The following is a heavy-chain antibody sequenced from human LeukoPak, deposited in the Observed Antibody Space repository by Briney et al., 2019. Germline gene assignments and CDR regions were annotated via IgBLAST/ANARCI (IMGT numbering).Heavy chain of an antibody. Sequence: SQTLSLTRAISGDSVSSNNGAWNWIRQSPSRGLEWLGRTYYRSKWYNDYAGSLISRITISPDTSKYQFSLQLYSVTPEDTAVYYCARDVGTTGWHTFDYWGQGTLVTVSS. CDR2: TYYRSKWYN. D-gene: IGHD3-9*01. V-gene: IGHV6-1*01. CDR3: ARDVGTTGWHTFDY. CDR1: GDSVSSNNGA. J-gene: IGHJ4*02.